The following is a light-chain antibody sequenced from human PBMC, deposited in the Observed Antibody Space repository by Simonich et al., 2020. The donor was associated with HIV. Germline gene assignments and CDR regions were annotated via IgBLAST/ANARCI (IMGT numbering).Light chain of an antibody. CDR2: CAS. J-gene: IGKJ1*01. CDR3: QQYYSTPQT. V-gene: IGKV4-1*01. CDR1: PSVLSSSNNKNY. Sequence: DIVMTQSPDSLAVSLGERATINCKYSPSVLSSSNNKNYLSWYQQKPGQPPNLLIYCASTRESGVPDRFGGSGSGTAFTLTINSLQAEDVAVYYCQQYYSTPQTFGQGTKVEIK.